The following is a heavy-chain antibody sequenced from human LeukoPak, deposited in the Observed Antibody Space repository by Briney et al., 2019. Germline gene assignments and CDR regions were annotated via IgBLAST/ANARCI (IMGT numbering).Heavy chain of an antibody. V-gene: IGHV3-30*18. J-gene: IGHJ4*02. CDR1: GFPFSSYG. D-gene: IGHD5-12*01. CDR3: AKVRYGGYYYYFDY. Sequence: GGSLRLSCAASGFPFSSYGMHWVRQAPGKGLEWVAVISYDGSNKYYADSVKGRFTISRDNSKNTLYLQMNSLRAEDTAVYYCAKVRYGGYYYYFDYWGQGTLVTVSS. CDR2: ISYDGSNK.